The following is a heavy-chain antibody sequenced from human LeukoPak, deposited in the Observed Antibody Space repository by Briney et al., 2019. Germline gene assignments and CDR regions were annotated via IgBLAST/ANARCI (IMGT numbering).Heavy chain of an antibody. Sequence: GESLKISCKGSGYSFTSYWIGWVRQMPGKGLEWMGIIYPGDSDTRYSPSFQGQVTISADKSISTAYLQWSSLKASDTAMYYCARLVEAVAGTSHYDMDVWGKRTTVTMSS. D-gene: IGHD6-19*01. CDR1: GYSFTSYW. CDR3: ARLVEAVAGTSHYDMDV. J-gene: IGHJ6*03. V-gene: IGHV5-51*01. CDR2: IYPGDSDT.